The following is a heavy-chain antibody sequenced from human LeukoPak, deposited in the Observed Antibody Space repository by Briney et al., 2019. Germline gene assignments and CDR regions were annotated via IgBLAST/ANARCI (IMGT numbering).Heavy chain of an antibody. D-gene: IGHD3-16*01. CDR3: ARDWVDY. Sequence: PGGSLRLSCAASGFTFSSYAMSWVRQAPGKGLEWVSAISGSGDTTYYADSVKGRFTTSRDNAENSLYLQMNSLRAEDTAVYYCARDWVDYWGQGTLVTVSS. CDR1: GFTFSSYA. V-gene: IGHV3-23*01. J-gene: IGHJ4*02. CDR2: ISGSGDTT.